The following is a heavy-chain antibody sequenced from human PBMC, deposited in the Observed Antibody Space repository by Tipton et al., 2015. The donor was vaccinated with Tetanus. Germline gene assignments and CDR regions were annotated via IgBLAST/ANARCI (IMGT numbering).Heavy chain of an antibody. Sequence: CAASGFTFSSYGMHWVRQAPGKGLEWVAVIWYDGSNKYYADSVKGRFTISRDNSKNTLYLQMNSLRAGGTAVYYCVGGCRGGGCWSGCWGQGALVAVSS. D-gene: IGHD2-15*01. V-gene: IGHV3-33*01. CDR2: IWYDGSNK. J-gene: IGHJ4*02. CDR1: GFTFSSYG. CDR3: VGGCRGGGCWSGC.